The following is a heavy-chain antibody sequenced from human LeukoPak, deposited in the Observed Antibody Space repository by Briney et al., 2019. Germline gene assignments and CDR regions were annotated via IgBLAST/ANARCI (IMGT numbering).Heavy chain of an antibody. Sequence: GGSLRLSCAASGFNFSSDAMHWVRQAPGKGLEWVAVISNDGRSKYFADSVKGRFTISRDNSKNTLYLQMNGLRAEDTAVYYCARDSEYCTNGVCYREGYYFDYWGQGTLVTVSS. V-gene: IGHV3-30*03. J-gene: IGHJ4*02. CDR1: GFNFSSDA. D-gene: IGHD2-8*01. CDR3: ARDSEYCTNGVCYREGYYFDY. CDR2: ISNDGRSK.